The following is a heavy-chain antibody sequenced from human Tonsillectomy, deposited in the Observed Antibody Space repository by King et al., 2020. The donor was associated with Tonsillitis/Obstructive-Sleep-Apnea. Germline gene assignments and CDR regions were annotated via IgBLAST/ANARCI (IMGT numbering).Heavy chain of an antibody. V-gene: IGHV1-69*01. J-gene: IGHJ4*02. D-gene: IGHD6-13*01. CDR2: IIPIFGTA. CDR3: ATPIGIAATGSFDY. CDR1: GGTLSSYV. Sequence: VQLVQSGAEVKKPGSSVKVSCTASGGTLSSYVMSWVRQAPGQGLEWMGGIIPIFGTANYAQKFQGRVTITADESTSTAYMELSSLRSDDTAVYYCATPIGIAATGSFDYWGQGTLVTVSS.